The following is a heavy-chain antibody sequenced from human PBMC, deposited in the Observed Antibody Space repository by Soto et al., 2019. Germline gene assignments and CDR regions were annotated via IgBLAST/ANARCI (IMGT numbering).Heavy chain of an antibody. Sequence: QVQLVQSGAEVRKPGASVRVSCKPSGYSFTTYYVHWVRQAPGQGLEWMGVLNPTGGTTSYAQKVNGRVTMNRDTSTSTVYMELSSLRAEDTAVYYCAGSFGWFGDVPFDFWGQGTLVTVSS. CDR2: LNPTGGTT. V-gene: IGHV1-46*04. D-gene: IGHD3-10*01. CDR1: GYSFTTYY. CDR3: AGSFGWFGDVPFDF. J-gene: IGHJ4*02.